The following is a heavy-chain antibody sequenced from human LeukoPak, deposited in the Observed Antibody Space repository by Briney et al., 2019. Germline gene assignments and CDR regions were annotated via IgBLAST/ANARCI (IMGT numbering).Heavy chain of an antibody. V-gene: IGHV3-7*01. CDR1: GFTFSSYW. Sequence: GGSLRLSCAASGFTFSSYWVSWVRQAPGKGLEWVANIKQDGSEKYYVDSVKGRFTISRDNAKNSLYLQMNSLRAEDTAVYYCARGLRRSYWFDPWGQGTLVTVSS. CDR3: ARGLRRSYWFDP. J-gene: IGHJ5*02. CDR2: IKQDGSEK.